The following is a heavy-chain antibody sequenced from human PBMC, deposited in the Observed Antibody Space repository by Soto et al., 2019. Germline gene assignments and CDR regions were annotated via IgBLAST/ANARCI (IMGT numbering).Heavy chain of an antibody. V-gene: IGHV1-8*01. Sequence: ASVKVSCKASGYSFTKFDINWVRQAPGQGLEWMGWLNPKSGNTGYAQNLQGRVTMTRDTSISTAYMELRSLRSEDTALYYCARVAAGRSDYDYSGQGTLVTVSS. CDR1: GYSFTKFD. CDR2: LNPKSGNT. CDR3: ARVAAGRSDYDY. J-gene: IGHJ4*02. D-gene: IGHD6-25*01.